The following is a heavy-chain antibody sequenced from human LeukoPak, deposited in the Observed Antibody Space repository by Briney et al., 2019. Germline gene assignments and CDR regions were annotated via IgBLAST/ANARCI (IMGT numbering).Heavy chain of an antibody. CDR1: GYTFTSYG. Sequence: GASVKVSCKASGYTFTSYGISWVRQAPGQGLEWMGWISAYNGNTNYAQKLQGRVTMTTDTSTSTAYMELRSLRSDDTAVYYCARDPAIVVVPPDWFDPWGQGTLVTVSS. CDR3: ARDPAIVVVPPDWFDP. D-gene: IGHD2-2*01. CDR2: ISAYNGNT. J-gene: IGHJ5*02. V-gene: IGHV1-18*01.